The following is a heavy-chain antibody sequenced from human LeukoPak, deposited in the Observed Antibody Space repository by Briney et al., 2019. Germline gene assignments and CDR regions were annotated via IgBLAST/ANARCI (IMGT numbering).Heavy chain of an antibody. CDR3: ARSEMPTRSDAFDI. CDR1: GRSISSYY. J-gene: IGHJ3*02. D-gene: IGHD5-24*01. V-gene: IGHV4-59*01. CDR2: IYYSGYT. Sequence: ASETLSLTCTVSGRSISSYYWTWIRQSPGKGLEWIGYIYYSGYTNSNPSLKSRVTISVDTSKNQFPLNLKSVTAADTAVYYCARSEMPTRSDAFDIWGQGTMVSVSS.